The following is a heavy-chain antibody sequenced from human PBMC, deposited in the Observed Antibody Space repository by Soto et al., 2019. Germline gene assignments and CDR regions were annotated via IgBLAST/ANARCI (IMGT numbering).Heavy chain of an antibody. CDR3: ARSPPSIYGSSGYPQVLDY. D-gene: IGHD6-25*01. V-gene: IGHV4-39*01. J-gene: IGHJ4*02. CDR1: GGSISSSSYY. Sequence: SETLSLTCTVSGGSISSSSYYWGWIRQPPGKGLEWIGSIYYSGSTYYNPSLKSRVTISVDTSKNQFSLKLSSVTAADTAVYYCARSPPSIYGSSGYPQVLDYPGQGTLVTGSS. CDR2: IYYSGST.